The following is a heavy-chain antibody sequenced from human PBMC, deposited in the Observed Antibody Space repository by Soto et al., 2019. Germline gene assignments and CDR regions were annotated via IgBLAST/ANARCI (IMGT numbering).Heavy chain of an antibody. CDR1: GYTFTSYY. D-gene: IGHD3-22*01. J-gene: IGHJ4*02. CDR3: ARGLIYDSSGYYFDY. CDR2: INPSGGST. Sequence: ASVKVSCKASGYTFTSYYMHWVRQAPGQGLEWMGIINPSGGSTSYAQKFQGRVTMTRDTSTSTAYMELSSLRSEDTAVYYCARGLIYDSSGYYFDYWGQGTLVTVCS. V-gene: IGHV1-46*01.